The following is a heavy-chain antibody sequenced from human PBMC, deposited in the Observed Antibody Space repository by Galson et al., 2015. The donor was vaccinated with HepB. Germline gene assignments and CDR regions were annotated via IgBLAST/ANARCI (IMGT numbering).Heavy chain of an antibody. CDR1: GITFTSYA. D-gene: IGHD3-16*01. Sequence: SLRLSCAASGITFTSYAMSWVRQAPGKGLEWVSGIIGSGGSTYYADSVEGRFTISRDNSKNTLFLRMNNVRAEDTAVYYCAKRRGRMPQFSNHYAYYAMDVWGQGTTVTVSS. J-gene: IGHJ6*02. CDR3: AKRRGRMPQFSNHYAYYAMDV. V-gene: IGHV3-23*01. CDR2: IIGSGGST.